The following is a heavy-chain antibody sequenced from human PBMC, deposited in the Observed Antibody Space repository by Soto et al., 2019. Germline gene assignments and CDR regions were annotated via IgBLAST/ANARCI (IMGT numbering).Heavy chain of an antibody. CDR1: GGSVSSGSYY. V-gene: IGHV4-61*01. D-gene: IGHD3-10*01. CDR2: IYYSGST. Sequence: QVQLQESGPGLVKPSETLSLTCTVSGGSVSSGSYYWSWIRQPPGKGLEWIGYIYYSGSTNYNPSLKSRVTISVDTSKNQFHLKLSSVTAADTAVYYCASGLLLWFGESKTYYGMDVWGQGTTVTVSS. J-gene: IGHJ6*02. CDR3: ASGLLLWFGESKTYYGMDV.